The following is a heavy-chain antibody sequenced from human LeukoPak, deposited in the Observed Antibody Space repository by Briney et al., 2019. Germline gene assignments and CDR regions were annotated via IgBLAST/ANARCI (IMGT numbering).Heavy chain of an antibody. CDR1: GFTFSSYA. CDR3: AKDRRYYSGYDCFDY. D-gene: IGHD5-12*01. CDR2: ISGSGGST. J-gene: IGHJ4*02. V-gene: IGHV3-23*01. Sequence: GGSLRLSCAASGFTFSSYAMSWVRQAPGKGLEWVSAISGSGGSTYYADSVKGRFTISRDNSKNTLYLQMNSLRAEDTAVYYCAKDRRYYSGYDCFDYWGQGTLVTVSS.